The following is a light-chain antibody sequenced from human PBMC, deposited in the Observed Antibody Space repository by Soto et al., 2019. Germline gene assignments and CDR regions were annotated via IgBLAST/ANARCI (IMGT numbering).Light chain of an antibody. J-gene: IGKJ2*01. Sequence: IVLTQSPGTLSLSPGERATLSCRASQSVSSNYLAWYQQKPGQAPRLLIYDASSRATGIPDRFSGSGSGTDFTLTISRLEPEDFAVYYCQQYGSSPYTFGQATKLEIK. CDR2: DAS. CDR3: QQYGSSPYT. V-gene: IGKV3-20*01. CDR1: QSVSSNY.